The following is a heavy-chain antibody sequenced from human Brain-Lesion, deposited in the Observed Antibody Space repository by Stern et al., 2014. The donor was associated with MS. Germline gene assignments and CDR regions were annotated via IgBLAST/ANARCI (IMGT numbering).Heavy chain of an antibody. CDR1: GGSISSSTYY. CDR3: ARHDSVPRPSQLYSARDRGPGYFDY. CDR2: IYYSGFT. V-gene: IGHV4-39*01. Sequence: QVQLGQSGPGLVKPSETLSLTCTVSGGSISSSTYYWAWLRQPPGKGLEWIGNIYYSGFTYYNPSLKSRVTISVDMSKNQFPLKLSSVTAADTAIYYCARHDSVPRPSQLYSARDRGPGYFDYWGQGTLVTVSS. D-gene: IGHD1-26*01. J-gene: IGHJ4*02.